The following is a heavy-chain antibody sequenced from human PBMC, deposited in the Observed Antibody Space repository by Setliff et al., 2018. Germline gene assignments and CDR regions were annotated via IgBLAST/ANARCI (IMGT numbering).Heavy chain of an antibody. V-gene: IGHV4-59*01. CDR3: ARDTDGPPYFDY. CDR1: GGSISSYY. CDR2: IYYSGST. Sequence: PSETLSLTCTVSGGSISSYYWSWIRQPAGKGLEWIGYIYYSGSTYYNPSLKSRVTISVGTSKNQFSLKLNSVTAADTAVYYCARDTDGPPYFDYWGQGTLVTVSS. J-gene: IGHJ4*02. D-gene: IGHD2-8*02.